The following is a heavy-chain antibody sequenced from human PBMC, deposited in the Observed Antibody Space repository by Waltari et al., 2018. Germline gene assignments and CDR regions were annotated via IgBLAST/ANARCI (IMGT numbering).Heavy chain of an antibody. CDR1: RGSLRRHY. CDR3: ARDRVVPADEPDYYGLDV. V-gene: IGHV4-59*11. Sequence: QVQLQESGPGQVKPSETLSLTCDLSRGSLRRHYWICIRRPPGKGLEWLGYIYYNGATNYNPSLMSRVTISVDTAKNQFSLKLTSVTAADTAVYYCARDRVVPADEPDYYGLDVWGQGTTVTVSS. J-gene: IGHJ6*02. D-gene: IGHD2-2*01. CDR2: IYYNGAT.